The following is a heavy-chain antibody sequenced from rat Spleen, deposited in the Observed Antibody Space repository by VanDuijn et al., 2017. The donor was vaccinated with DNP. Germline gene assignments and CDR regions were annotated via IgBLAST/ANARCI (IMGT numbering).Heavy chain of an antibody. V-gene: IGHV5-7*01. CDR2: ISYDGRST. J-gene: IGHJ1*01. D-gene: IGHD5-1*01. CDR1: GFTFSDYN. CDR3: ARGSGSYYWYFDF. Sequence: EVRLVESGGGLVQPGRSLKLSCTVSGFTFSDYNMAWVRQAPKKGLEWVATISYDGRSTSHRDSVTGRFTISRDNAKNTLYLQMNSLRSEDTATYYCARGSGSYYWYFDFWGPGTMVTVSS.